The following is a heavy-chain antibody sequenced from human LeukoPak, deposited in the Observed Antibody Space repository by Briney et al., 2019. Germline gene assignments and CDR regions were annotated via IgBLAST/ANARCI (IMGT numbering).Heavy chain of an antibody. D-gene: IGHD6-13*01. CDR1: GYTFTGYF. J-gene: IGHJ3*02. CDR2: IIPIFGTA. Sequence: SVKVSCKPSGYTFTGYFMHWVRQAPGQGLEWMGGIIPIFGTANYAQKFQGRVTITADKSTSTAYMELSSLRSEDTAVYYCARCLGFLIGSSWYPDAFDIWGQGTMVTVSS. CDR3: ARCLGFLIGSSWYPDAFDI. V-gene: IGHV1-69*06.